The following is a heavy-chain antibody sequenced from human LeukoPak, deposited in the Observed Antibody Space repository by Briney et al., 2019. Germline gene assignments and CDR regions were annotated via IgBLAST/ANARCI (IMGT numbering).Heavy chain of an antibody. D-gene: IGHD6-6*01. J-gene: IGHJ6*02. CDR2: ISYDGSNK. CDR1: GFTFSSYG. Sequence: GESLRLSCAASGFTFSSYGMHWVRQAPGKGLEWVTVISYDGSNKYYADSVKGRFTISRDNSKNTLYLQMNSLRAEDTAVYYCAKDRQPLDDYYYGMDVWGQGTTVTVSS. CDR3: AKDRQPLDDYYYGMDV. V-gene: IGHV3-30*18.